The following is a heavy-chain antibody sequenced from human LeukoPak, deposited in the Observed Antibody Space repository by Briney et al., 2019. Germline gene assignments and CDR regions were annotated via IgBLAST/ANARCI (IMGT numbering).Heavy chain of an antibody. Sequence: SETLSLTCAVYGGSFSGYYWSWIRQPPGKGLEWVGEINHSGSNNYNPSLKSRVTISVDTSKNQFSLKLSSVTAADTAVYYCARGRKTGDIVVVVAAIRAGWFDPWGQGTLVTVSS. V-gene: IGHV4-34*01. D-gene: IGHD2-15*01. J-gene: IGHJ5*02. CDR1: GGSFSGYY. CDR2: INHSGSN. CDR3: ARGRKTGDIVVVVAAIRAGWFDP.